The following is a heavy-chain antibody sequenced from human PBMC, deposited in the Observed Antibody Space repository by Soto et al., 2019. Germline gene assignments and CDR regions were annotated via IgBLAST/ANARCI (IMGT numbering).Heavy chain of an antibody. CDR2: IWYDGSNK. CDR1: GFTFSSYG. J-gene: IGHJ3*02. V-gene: IGHV3-33*01. CDR3: ARDHLHGDAFDI. Sequence: QVQLVESGGGVVQPGRSLRLSCAASGFTFSSYGMHWVRQAPGKGLEWVAVIWYDGSNKYYADSVKGRFTISRDNSKNTLYLQMNSLRAEDTAVYYCARDHLHGDAFDIWGQGTMVTVSS.